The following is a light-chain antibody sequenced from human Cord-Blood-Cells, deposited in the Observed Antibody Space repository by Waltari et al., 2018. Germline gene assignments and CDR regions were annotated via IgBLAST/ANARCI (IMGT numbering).Light chain of an antibody. Sequence: QSALTQPRSVSGSPGQSVTISCTGTSSDVGGYNYVSWYQQHPGKAPKLMIYDVSKRPSGVPDRFSCPKSGNTASLTISGLQAEDEADYYCCSYAGSYTWVFGGGTKLTVL. CDR1: SSDVGGYNY. CDR3: CSYAGSYTWV. J-gene: IGLJ3*02. V-gene: IGLV2-11*01. CDR2: DVS.